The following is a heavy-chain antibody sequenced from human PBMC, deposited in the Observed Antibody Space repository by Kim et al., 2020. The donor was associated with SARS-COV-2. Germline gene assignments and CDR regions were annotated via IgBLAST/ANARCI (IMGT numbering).Heavy chain of an antibody. D-gene: IGHD1-1*01. CDR1: GFTFSDYG. V-gene: IGHV3-33*01. Sequence: GGSLRLSCAASGFTFSDYGMHWVRQAPGKGLEWVAAIWWDGSNEEYADAVKGRFTNSRDNSKNTVYLQMNSLRVEDTAIYYCARQGPRTGRSSFDIWGQETMVTVSS. CDR2: IWWDGSNE. CDR3: ARQGPRTGRSSFDI. J-gene: IGHJ3*02.